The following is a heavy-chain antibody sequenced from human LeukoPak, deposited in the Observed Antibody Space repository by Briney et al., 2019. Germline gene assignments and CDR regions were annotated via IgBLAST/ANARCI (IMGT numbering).Heavy chain of an antibody. V-gene: IGHV1-8*01. CDR2: MNPNSGNT. D-gene: IGHD3-22*01. Sequence: GASVKVSCKASGYTFTSYDINWVRQATGQGLEWMGWMNPNSGNTGYAQKFQGRVTMTRNTSISTAYMELSSLRSEDTAVYYCARVYFIVSGWSSYYNYLAVGAKGPRSPSP. J-gene: IGHJ6*03. CDR1: GYTFTSYD. CDR3: ARVYFIVSGWSSYYNYLAV.